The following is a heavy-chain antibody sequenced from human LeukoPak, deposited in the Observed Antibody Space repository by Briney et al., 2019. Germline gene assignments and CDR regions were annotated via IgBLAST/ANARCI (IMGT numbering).Heavy chain of an antibody. CDR3: ARAQKGIAVAGLLDY. D-gene: IGHD6-19*01. CDR2: ISSSSSTI. Sequence: GGSLRLSCAASGFTFSSYSMNWVRQAPGKGLEWVSYISSSSSTIYYADSVKGRFTISRDNAKNSLYLQMNSLRAEDTAVYYCARAQKGIAVAGLLDYWGQGTLVTVSS. J-gene: IGHJ4*02. V-gene: IGHV3-48*01. CDR1: GFTFSSYS.